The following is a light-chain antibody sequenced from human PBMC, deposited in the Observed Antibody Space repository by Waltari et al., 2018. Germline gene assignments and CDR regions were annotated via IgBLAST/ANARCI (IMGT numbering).Light chain of an antibody. Sequence: DIVMTQSPDSLAVSLGERATINCKSSQSVSYTASIKHYLAWYQQKPGQPPKLIIYWASNRESGVPDRFSGSGSGTDFTLTISRLQAEDVAVYYCQQYYTTPLTCGGGTKVEI. CDR2: WAS. J-gene: IGKJ4*01. V-gene: IGKV4-1*01. CDR3: QQYYTTPLT. CDR1: QSVSYTASIKHY.